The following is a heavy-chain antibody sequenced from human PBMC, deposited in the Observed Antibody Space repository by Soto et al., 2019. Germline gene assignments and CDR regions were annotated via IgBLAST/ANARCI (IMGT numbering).Heavy chain of an antibody. D-gene: IGHD6-19*01. Sequence: QVQLQESGPALVKPSETLSLTCTVSGGSISSYYWSWIRQPPGKGLEWIGYIYYSGSTNYNPSLKSRVTISVDTSKNQFSLKLSSVTAADTAVHYCARVYSSGWYSFDYWGQGTLVTVSS. CDR1: GGSISSYY. J-gene: IGHJ4*02. CDR3: ARVYSSGWYSFDY. V-gene: IGHV4-59*01. CDR2: IYYSGST.